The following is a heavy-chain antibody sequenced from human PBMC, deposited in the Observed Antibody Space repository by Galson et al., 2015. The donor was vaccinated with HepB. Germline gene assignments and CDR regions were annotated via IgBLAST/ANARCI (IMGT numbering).Heavy chain of an antibody. D-gene: IGHD6-13*01. CDR3: ARVVAPAGSYYYYYMDV. J-gene: IGHJ6*03. CDR2: IYYSGNT. Sequence: ETLSLTCTVSDGSISGFYWSWMRQPPGGGLEWIGYIYYSGNTVYSPSLESRATISVDTSKNQFSLKLKSVTAADTAVYYCARVVAPAGSYYYYYMDVWGKGTTVTVSS. CDR1: DGSISGFY. V-gene: IGHV4-59*13.